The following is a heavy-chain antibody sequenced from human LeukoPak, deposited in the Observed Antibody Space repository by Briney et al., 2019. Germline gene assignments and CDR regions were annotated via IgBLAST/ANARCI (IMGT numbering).Heavy chain of an antibody. CDR3: ARGQIAGDIVVVPAAARPFFDY. V-gene: IGHV3-7*01. D-gene: IGHD2-2*01. CDR2: IKEDGFET. Sequence: GGSLRLSCGASGFIFSTYSMTWVRQAPGKGLEWVATIKEDGFETYYVASVKGRFTISRDNAKNSLFLQMNSLRAEDTAVHYCARGQIAGDIVVVPAAARPFFDYWGQGTLVTVSS. CDR1: GFIFSTYS. J-gene: IGHJ4*02.